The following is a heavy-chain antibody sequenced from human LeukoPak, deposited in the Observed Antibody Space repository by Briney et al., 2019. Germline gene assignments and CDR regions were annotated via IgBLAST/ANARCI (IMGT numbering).Heavy chain of an antibody. J-gene: IGHJ4*02. CDR3: AKEGQWPGPFDY. Sequence: GGSLRLSCAASGFTFSSYAMSWVRQAPGKGPQWVLSISGSGSTTYYADSVKGRFTISRDNSKNTLYLQMNSLRAEDAAIYYCAKEGQWPGPFDYWGQGTLVTVSS. D-gene: IGHD6-19*01. V-gene: IGHV3-23*01. CDR1: GFTFSSYA. CDR2: ISGSGSTT.